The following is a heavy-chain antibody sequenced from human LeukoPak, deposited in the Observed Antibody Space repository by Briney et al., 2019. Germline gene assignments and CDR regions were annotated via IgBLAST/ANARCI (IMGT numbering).Heavy chain of an antibody. J-gene: IGHJ4*02. CDR1: GDSISGSSYY. CDR2: IYYSGST. CDR3: ARHVTHSGWYDY. Sequence: SETLSLTCTVSGDSISGSSYYWGWIRQPPGKGLEWIGSIYYSGSTYYSPSLKSRVTISVDTSKNQFSLKLSSVTAADTAVYFCARHVTHSGWYDYWGQGTLVTVSS. V-gene: IGHV4-39*01. D-gene: IGHD6-19*01.